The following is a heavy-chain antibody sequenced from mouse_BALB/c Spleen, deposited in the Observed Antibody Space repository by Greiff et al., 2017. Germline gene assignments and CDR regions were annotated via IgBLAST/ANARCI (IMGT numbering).Heavy chain of an antibody. CDR1: GFTFSSYA. V-gene: IGHV5-6-5*01. CDR3: ARYYGSSYEAWFAY. CDR2: ISSGGST. J-gene: IGHJ3*01. D-gene: IGHD1-1*01. Sequence: EVNVVESGGGLVKPGGSLKLSCAASGFTFSSYAMSWVRQTPEKRLEWVASISSGGSTYYPDSVKGRFTISRDNARNILYLQMSSLRSEDTAMYYCARYYGSSYEAWFAYWGQGTLVTASA.